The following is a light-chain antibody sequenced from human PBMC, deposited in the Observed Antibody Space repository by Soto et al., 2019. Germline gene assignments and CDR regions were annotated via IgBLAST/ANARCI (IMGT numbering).Light chain of an antibody. CDR2: DAS. J-gene: IGKJ5*01. V-gene: IGKV3-11*01. CDR1: QSVVSY. CDR3: QQRKNWPPIT. Sequence: EVVLTQSPATLSLSPGERATLSCRASQSVVSYLAWFHQKPGQAPRLLIYDASNRAPGIPARFSGSGSGTDFTLTISSLDPEDFGVYYCQQRKNWPPITFGQGTRLEIK.